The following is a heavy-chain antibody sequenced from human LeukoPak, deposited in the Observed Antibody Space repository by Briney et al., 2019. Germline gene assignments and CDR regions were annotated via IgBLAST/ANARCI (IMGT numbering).Heavy chain of an antibody. Sequence: SSETLSLTCTVSGGSISSYYWSWIRQPPGKGLEWFGYIYDSGTTNYNPSLKSRVTISVDTSKNQFSLRLRSVTAADTAVYYCARVTGYMIEDYFDYWGQGTLVTVSS. V-gene: IGHV4-59*01. CDR3: ARVTGYMIEDYFDY. D-gene: IGHD3-22*01. CDR1: GGSISSYY. CDR2: IYDSGTT. J-gene: IGHJ4*02.